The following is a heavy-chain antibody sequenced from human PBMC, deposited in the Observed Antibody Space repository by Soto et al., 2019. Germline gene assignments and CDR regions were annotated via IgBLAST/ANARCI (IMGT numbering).Heavy chain of an antibody. Sequence: GESLKISCKGSGYSFSSYWIGWVRQMPGKGLEWMGIIWPGDSDTRYSPSFQGQVTISADKSISTAYLQWSSLKASDTAMHYCARGRYDSSGYRAFDIWGHGTIVPVSS. D-gene: IGHD3-22*01. J-gene: IGHJ3*02. V-gene: IGHV5-51*01. CDR2: IWPGDSDT. CDR1: GYSFSSYW. CDR3: ARGRYDSSGYRAFDI.